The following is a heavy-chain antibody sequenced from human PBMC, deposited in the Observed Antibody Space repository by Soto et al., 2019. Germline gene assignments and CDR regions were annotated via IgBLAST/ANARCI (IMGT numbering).Heavy chain of an antibody. CDR2: INHSGST. V-gene: IGHV4-34*01. Sequence: PSETLSLTCAFYGVSFSGYYWSCIRHPPGKWLEWIGEINHSGSTNYNPSLKSRVTISVDTSKNQFSLKLSSVTAADTAVYYCARARSYYDFWSGYTKNYYYYGMDVWGQGTTVNVSS. CDR1: GVSFSGYY. D-gene: IGHD3-3*01. J-gene: IGHJ6*01. CDR3: ARARSYYDFWSGYTKNYYYYGMDV.